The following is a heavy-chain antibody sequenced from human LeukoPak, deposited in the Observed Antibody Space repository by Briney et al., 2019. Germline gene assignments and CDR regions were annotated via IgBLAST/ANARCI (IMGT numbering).Heavy chain of an antibody. CDR2: IIPIFGTA. CDR1: GGTFSSYA. D-gene: IGHD5-18*01. CDR3: ARGRQLAHFDY. V-gene: IGHV1-69*13. J-gene: IGHJ4*02. Sequence: GASVMVSCTASGGTFSSYAISWVRQAPGQGLEWVGGIIPIFGTANYAQKFQGRVTITADESTSTAYMELSSLRSEDTAVYYCARGRQLAHFDYWGQGTLVTVSS.